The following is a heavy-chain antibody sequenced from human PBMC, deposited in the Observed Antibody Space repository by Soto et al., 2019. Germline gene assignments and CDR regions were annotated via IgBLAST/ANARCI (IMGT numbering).Heavy chain of an antibody. Sequence: GSLRLSCAASGFTFSSYAMHWVRQAPGKGLEWVAVISYDGSNKYYADSVKGRFTISRDNSKNTLYLQMNSLRAEDTAVYYCARVRGSWYDLYYYGMDVWGQGTTVTVSS. D-gene: IGHD6-13*01. V-gene: IGHV3-30-3*01. CDR1: GFTFSSYA. J-gene: IGHJ6*02. CDR3: ARVRGSWYDLYYYGMDV. CDR2: ISYDGSNK.